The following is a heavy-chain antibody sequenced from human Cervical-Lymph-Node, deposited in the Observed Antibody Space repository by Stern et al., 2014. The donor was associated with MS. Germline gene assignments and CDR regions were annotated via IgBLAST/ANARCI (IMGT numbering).Heavy chain of an antibody. CDR2: IIPILGTT. V-gene: IGHV1-69*01. D-gene: IGHD3-16*01. CDR3: ARDRSLGVTPFFDS. Sequence: QLVQSGAEVKKPGSSVKVSCRASGGTFRNYGIAWVRQAPGQGLEWMGGIIPILGTTDYAKRCQGRVTISADESTESTDIMSMALNSLSYEDTAVYYCARDRSLGVTPFFDSWAWEPWSSSPQ. CDR1: GGTFRNYG. J-gene: IGHJ4*02.